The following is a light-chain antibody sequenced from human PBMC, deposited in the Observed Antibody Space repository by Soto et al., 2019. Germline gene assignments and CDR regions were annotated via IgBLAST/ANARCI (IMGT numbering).Light chain of an antibody. CDR1: SSDVGGYNY. V-gene: IGLV2-14*01. Sequence: QSALTQPASVSGSPGQSITISCTGTSSDVGGYNYVSWYQQHPGKAPKLMIYEVSNRPSGVSDRFSASKSGNTASLTISGLQAEDEDDYYCSSYTGTLDVFGTGTKVTVL. CDR2: EVS. CDR3: SSYTGTLDV. J-gene: IGLJ1*01.